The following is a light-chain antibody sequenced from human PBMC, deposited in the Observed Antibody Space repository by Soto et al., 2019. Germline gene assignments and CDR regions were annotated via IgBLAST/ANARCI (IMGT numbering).Light chain of an antibody. V-gene: IGLV2-8*01. CDR2: AVN. CDR3: SSYAGSNNYV. J-gene: IGLJ1*01. CDR1: SSDVGGYQY. Sequence: LAQPPSASWSPGQSVTISCTGTSSDVGGYQYVSWYQQYPGKAPKLMIYAVNKRPSGVPDRFSGSRSGNTASLTVSGLQAEDEADYYCSSYAGSNNYVFGTGTKVTVL.